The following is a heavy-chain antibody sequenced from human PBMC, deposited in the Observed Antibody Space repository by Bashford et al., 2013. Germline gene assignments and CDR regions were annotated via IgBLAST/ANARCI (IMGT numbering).Heavy chain of an antibody. J-gene: IGHJ4*02. CDR3: ARCRVGATTSDFDY. CDR1: GGSFSGYY. D-gene: IGHD1-26*01. Sequence: SETLSLTCAVYGGSFSGYYWSWIRQPPGRGLEWIGEINHSGSTNYNPSLKSRVTISVDTSKNQFSLKLSSVTAADTAVYYCARCRVGATTSDFDYWGQGTLVTVSS. V-gene: IGHV4-34*01. CDR2: INHSGST.